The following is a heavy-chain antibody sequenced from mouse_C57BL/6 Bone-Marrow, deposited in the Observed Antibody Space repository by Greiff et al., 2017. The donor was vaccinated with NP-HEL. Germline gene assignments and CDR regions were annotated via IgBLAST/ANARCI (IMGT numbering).Heavy chain of an antibody. D-gene: IGHD4-1*01. V-gene: IGHV5-17*01. CDR2: ISSGSSTI. Sequence: EVQLVESGGGLVKPGGSLKLSCAASGFTFSDYGMHWVRQAPEKGLEWVAYISSGSSTIYYADKVQGRFTNSRDNAKNTLFLQMTRLRSEDTAMYYCARGNWDFDYWGQGTTLTVSS. CDR1: GFTFSDYG. CDR3: ARGNWDFDY. J-gene: IGHJ2*01.